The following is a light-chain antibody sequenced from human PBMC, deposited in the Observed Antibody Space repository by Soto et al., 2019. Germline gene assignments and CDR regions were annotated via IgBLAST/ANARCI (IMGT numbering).Light chain of an antibody. CDR2: DVR. Sequence: QSALTQPASLSGSPGQSITLSCTGTSSDVGAFNFVSWYQQHPGKAPKLILYDVRNRPSGVSDRFSGSKSGNTASLTIYGLQAEDQADYYCSSHTTGSPPVLFGGGTKVTVL. CDR3: SSHTTGSPPVL. V-gene: IGLV2-14*03. J-gene: IGLJ2*01. CDR1: SSDVGAFNF.